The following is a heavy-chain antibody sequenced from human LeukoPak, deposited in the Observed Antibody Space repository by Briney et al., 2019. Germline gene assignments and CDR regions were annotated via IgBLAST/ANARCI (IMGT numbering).Heavy chain of an antibody. D-gene: IGHD4-17*01. CDR1: GGSFSGYY. V-gene: IGHV4-34*01. CDR2: INHSGST. Sequence: PSETLSLTCAVYGGSFSGYYWSWIRQPPGKGLEWIGEINHSGSTNYNPSLKSRVTISVDTSKNQFSLKLSSVTAADTAVYYCARGLTDYGEDYWGQGTLVTVPS. J-gene: IGHJ4*02. CDR3: ARGLTDYGEDY.